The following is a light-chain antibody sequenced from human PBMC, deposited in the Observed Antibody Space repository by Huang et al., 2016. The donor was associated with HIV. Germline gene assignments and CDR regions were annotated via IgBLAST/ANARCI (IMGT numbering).Light chain of an antibody. CDR2: DAS. J-gene: IGKJ1*01. Sequence: EIVLTQSPATLSLSQGERATLPCRASQSVSSYLAWYQQQPGQAPRLRIYDASNRATGIPARFSGSGSGTDCTLTISSLGPEDFAVYYCQQRSNWPPWTFGQGTKVEIK. CDR3: QQRSNWPPWT. V-gene: IGKV3-11*01. CDR1: QSVSSY.